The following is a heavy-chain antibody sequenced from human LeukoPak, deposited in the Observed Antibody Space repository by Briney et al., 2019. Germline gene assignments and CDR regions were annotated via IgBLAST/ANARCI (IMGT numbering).Heavy chain of an antibody. CDR1: GFTFSTYW. V-gene: IGHV3-74*03. D-gene: IGHD1-26*01. Sequence: PGGSLRLSCAASGFTFSTYWMHWVRHAPGKGLVWVSRVDSDGSDTTYADSVKGRFTVSRDNAKNTLYLQMNSLRAEDTAVYYCTRDLGYYDFDCWGQGTLVTVSS. CDR3: TRDLGYYDFDC. CDR2: VDSDGSDT. J-gene: IGHJ4*02.